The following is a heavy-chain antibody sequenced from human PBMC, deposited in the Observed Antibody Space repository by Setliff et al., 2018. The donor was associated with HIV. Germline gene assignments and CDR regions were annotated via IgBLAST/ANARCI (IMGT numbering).Heavy chain of an antibody. CDR1: GGSITNYY. J-gene: IGHJ5*02. D-gene: IGHD5-12*01. CDR2: VFYSGDT. V-gene: IGHV4-59*01. CDR3: ARGWLQFGWFDP. Sequence: SETLSLTCTVSGGSITNYYWSWIRQPPGKGLEWIGFVFYSGDTSYNPSLKRRVTISVDTSKNQISLKLRSVTAADTAVYYCARGWLQFGWFDPWGQGTLVTVSS.